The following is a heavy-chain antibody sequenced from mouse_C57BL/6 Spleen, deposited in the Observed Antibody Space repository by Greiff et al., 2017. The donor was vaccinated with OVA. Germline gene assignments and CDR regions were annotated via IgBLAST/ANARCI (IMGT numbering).Heavy chain of an antibody. CDR2: INPNYGTT. J-gene: IGHJ4*01. V-gene: IGHV1-39*01. CDR1: GYSFTDYN. D-gene: IGHD1-1*01. Sequence: VQLKESGPELVKPGASVKISCKASGYSFTDYNMNWVKQSNGKSLEWIGVINPNYGTTSYNQKFKGKATLTVDQSSSTAYMQLNSLTSEDSAVYYGARRASYGSKYYYAMDYWGQGTSVTVSS. CDR3: ARRASYGSKYYYAMDY.